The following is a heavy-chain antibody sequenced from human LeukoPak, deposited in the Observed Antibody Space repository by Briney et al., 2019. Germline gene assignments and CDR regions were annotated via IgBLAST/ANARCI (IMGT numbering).Heavy chain of an antibody. CDR1: GGSISSYY. V-gene: IGHV4-59*12. Sequence: SETLSLTCTVSGGSISSYYWSWIRQPPGKGLEWIGYIYYSGSTNYNPSLKSRVTISVDTSKNQFSLKLSSVTAADTAVYYCARYSSGWYDYWGQGTLVTVSS. CDR3: ARYSSGWYDY. J-gene: IGHJ4*02. CDR2: IYYSGST. D-gene: IGHD6-19*01.